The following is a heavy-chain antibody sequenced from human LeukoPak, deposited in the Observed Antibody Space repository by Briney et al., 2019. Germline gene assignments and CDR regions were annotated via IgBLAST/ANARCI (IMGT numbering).Heavy chain of an antibody. Sequence: ASVKVSCKASGYTFTNYDINWVRQAIGQGLEWMGWMNPNSGNTGYAQKFQGRVTMTRNTSIGTAYMELSSLTSEDTAVYFCASGSASGSHRTSWGPGTLVTVSS. CDR2: MNPNSGNT. V-gene: IGHV1-8*01. CDR3: ASGSASGSHRTS. CDR1: GYTFTNYD. D-gene: IGHD3-10*01. J-gene: IGHJ5*02.